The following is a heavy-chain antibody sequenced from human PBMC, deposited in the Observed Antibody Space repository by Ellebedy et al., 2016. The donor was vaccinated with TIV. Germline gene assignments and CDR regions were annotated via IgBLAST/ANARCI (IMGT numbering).Heavy chain of an antibody. J-gene: IGHJ2*01. V-gene: IGHV3-23*01. CDR1: GFTFSTYA. CDR2: LTTGGVT. Sequence: GESLKISCVVSGFTFSTYAMGWFRQAPGKGLEWVSALTTGGVTFYAASVKGRFTISRDNSRNTLYLQLSSLRAEDTALYFCTRIQTNWYFNLWGRGTLVTVSS. CDR3: TRIQTNWYFNL. D-gene: IGHD5-18*01.